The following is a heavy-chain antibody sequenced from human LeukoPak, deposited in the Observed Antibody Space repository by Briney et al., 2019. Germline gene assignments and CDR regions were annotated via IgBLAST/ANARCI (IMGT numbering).Heavy chain of an antibody. V-gene: IGHV1-69*13. CDR3: ARGRYSGSYYGVDY. J-gene: IGHJ4*02. CDR2: IIPIFGTA. D-gene: IGHD1-26*01. CDR1: GGTFSSYA. Sequence: ASVKVSCKDSGGTFSSYAISWVRQAPGQGLEWRGGIIPIFGTANYAQKFQGRVTITADESTSTAYMELSSLRSEDTAVYYCARGRYSGSYYGVDYWGQGTLVTVSS.